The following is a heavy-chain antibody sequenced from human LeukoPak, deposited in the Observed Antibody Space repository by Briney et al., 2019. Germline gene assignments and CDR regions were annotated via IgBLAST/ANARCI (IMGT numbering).Heavy chain of an antibody. V-gene: IGHV4-34*01. CDR3: ARERYYDSSGYPPLDY. Sequence: SETLSLTCAVYGGSFSGYYWSWIRQPPGKGLEWIGEINHSGSTNYNPSLKSRVTISVDTSKNQFSLKLSSVTAADTAVYYCARERYYDSSGYPPLDYWGQGTLVTVSS. D-gene: IGHD3-22*01. J-gene: IGHJ4*02. CDR2: INHSGST. CDR1: GGSFSGYY.